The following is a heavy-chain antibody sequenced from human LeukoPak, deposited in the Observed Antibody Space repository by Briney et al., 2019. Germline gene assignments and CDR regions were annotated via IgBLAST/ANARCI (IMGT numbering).Heavy chain of an antibody. D-gene: IGHD3-10*01. Sequence: SGTLSLTCTVSGVSINNYYWSWIRQPAGKGLEWIGRIYTSGSTNYNPSLKSRITMSVDTSKNQFSLRLTSVTAADTAVYYCARSGSGTYPYYYYYMDVWGKGTTVTISS. V-gene: IGHV4-4*07. CDR3: ARSGSGTYPYYYYYMDV. CDR1: GVSINNYY. J-gene: IGHJ6*03. CDR2: IYTSGST.